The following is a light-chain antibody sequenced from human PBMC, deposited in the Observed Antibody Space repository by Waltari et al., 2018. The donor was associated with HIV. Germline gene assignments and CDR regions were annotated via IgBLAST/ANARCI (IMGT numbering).Light chain of an antibody. Sequence: QSALTQPPSASGSPGQSVTISCTGTSSDVGGYTYVSWYQQHPGKVPKLIIYEVNKRPSGVPDRFSCSKSGNTASLTVSGLQAEDEADYYCTSYAGSNNLVFGGGTKLTVL. CDR1: SSDVGGYTY. J-gene: IGLJ2*01. V-gene: IGLV2-8*01. CDR2: EVN. CDR3: TSYAGSNNLV.